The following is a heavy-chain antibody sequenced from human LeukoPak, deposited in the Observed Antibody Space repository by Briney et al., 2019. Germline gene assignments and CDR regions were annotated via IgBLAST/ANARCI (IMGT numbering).Heavy chain of an antibody. CDR2: ISGNGGST. V-gene: IGHV3-23*01. D-gene: IGHD5-24*01. Sequence: GGSLRLSCTASGFTFGDYAMSWFRQAPGKGLEWVSGISGNGGSTYYADSVKGRFTISRDNSKNTLYLQMNSLRAEDTAVYYCARSGQFAYYYYYYMDVWGKGTTVTVSS. CDR1: GFTFGDYA. CDR3: ARSGQFAYYYYYYMDV. J-gene: IGHJ6*03.